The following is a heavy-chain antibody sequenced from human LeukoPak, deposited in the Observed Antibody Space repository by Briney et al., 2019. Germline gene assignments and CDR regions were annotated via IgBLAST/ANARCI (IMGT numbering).Heavy chain of an antibody. Sequence: GGSLRLSCAASGFTFSDYYMSWIRQAPGKGLEWVSYIGSSGSTIYYADSVKGRFTISRDNAKNSLYLQMNSLRAEDTAVYYCARDSQLAQLPPDYWGQGTLVTVSS. V-gene: IGHV3-11*01. J-gene: IGHJ4*02. CDR2: IGSSGSTI. D-gene: IGHD2-2*01. CDR3: ARDSQLAQLPPDY. CDR1: GFTFSDYY.